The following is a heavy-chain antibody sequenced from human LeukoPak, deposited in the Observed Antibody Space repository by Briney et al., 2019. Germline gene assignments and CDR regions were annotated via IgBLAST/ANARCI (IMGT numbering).Heavy chain of an antibody. J-gene: IGHJ6*02. CDR2: IIPIFGTA. V-gene: IGHV1-69*13. D-gene: IGHD3-3*01. CDR1: GGTFSNYA. Sequence: SVKVSCKASGGTFSNYAISWVRQAPGQGLEWMGAIIPIFGTANYAQKFQGRVTITADESTSTAYMELSSLRTEDTAVYYCVKGVIDDFWSGDVWGQGTTVTVSS. CDR3: VKGVIDDFWSGDV.